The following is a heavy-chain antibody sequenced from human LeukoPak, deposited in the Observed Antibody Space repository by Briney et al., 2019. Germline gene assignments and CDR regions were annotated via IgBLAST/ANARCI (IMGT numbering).Heavy chain of an antibody. CDR1: GGTFSSYA. J-gene: IGHJ5*02. CDR2: IIPIFGTA. D-gene: IGHD6-13*01. CDR3: ARDRVAAAGPNWFDP. Sequence: SVKVSCKASGGTFSSYAISWVRQAPGQGLEWMGGIIPIFGTANYAQKFQGRVTITADESTSTAYMELSSLRSEDTAVYYCARDRVAAAGPNWFDPWGQGTLVTVSS. V-gene: IGHV1-69*13.